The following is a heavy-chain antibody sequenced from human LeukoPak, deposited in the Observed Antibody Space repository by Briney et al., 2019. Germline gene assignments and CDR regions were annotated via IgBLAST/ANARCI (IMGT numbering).Heavy chain of an antibody. CDR1: GFTFSSYW. D-gene: IGHD6-13*01. J-gene: IGHJ4*02. CDR3: ARAFAGSSWSN. CDR2: INSDGSST. Sequence: GGSLRLSCAASGFTFSSYWMHWVRQAPGKGLVWVSRINSDGSSTSYADSVKGRFTISRDNAKYTLYLQMNSLRAEDTAVYYCARAFAGSSWSNWGQGTQVTVSS. V-gene: IGHV3-74*01.